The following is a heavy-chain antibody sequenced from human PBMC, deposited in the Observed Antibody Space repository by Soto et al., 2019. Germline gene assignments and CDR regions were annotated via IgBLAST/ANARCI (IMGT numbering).Heavy chain of an antibody. V-gene: IGHV3-30-3*01. D-gene: IGHD6-6*01. Sequence: QVQLVESGGGVVQPGRSLRLSCAASGFTFSSYAMHWVRQAPGKGLEWVAVISYDGSNKYYADSVKGRFTISRDNSKNTLYLQMNRLRAEDTAVYYCARDQSSGQYYYYGMDVWGQGTTVTVSS. J-gene: IGHJ6*02. CDR2: ISYDGSNK. CDR3: ARDQSSGQYYYYGMDV. CDR1: GFTFSSYA.